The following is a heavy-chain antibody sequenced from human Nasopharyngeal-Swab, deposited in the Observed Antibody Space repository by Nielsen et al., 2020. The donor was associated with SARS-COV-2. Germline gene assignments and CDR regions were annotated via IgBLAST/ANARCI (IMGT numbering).Heavy chain of an antibody. J-gene: IGHJ4*02. CDR3: AREFAGAPEY. V-gene: IGHV4-34*01. CDR1: GGSFSGYY. D-gene: IGHD3-16*01. CDR2: IYYSGTT. Sequence: SETLSLTCAVYGGSFSGYYWGWIRQPPGKGLEWIGSIYYSGTTYYKPSLKGRVTISVDTSKNQFSLKLSSVTAADTAVYFCAREFAGAPEYWGQGTLVTVSS.